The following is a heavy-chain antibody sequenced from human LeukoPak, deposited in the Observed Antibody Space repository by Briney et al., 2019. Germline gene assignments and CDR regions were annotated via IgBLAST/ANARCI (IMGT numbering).Heavy chain of an antibody. Sequence: GGSPRLSCAASGFTFSGYVMNWVRQAPGKGLEWVSHISTSGVTIHYSDSVKGRFSSSRDNAKNSLYLQMNSLRVEDTAVYYCARDGVAVHTVFHYRGHGAQVTVSS. CDR2: ISTSGVTI. D-gene: IGHD1-1*01. CDR3: ARDGVAVHTVFHY. CDR1: GFTFSGYV. J-gene: IGHJ4*01. V-gene: IGHV3-48*03.